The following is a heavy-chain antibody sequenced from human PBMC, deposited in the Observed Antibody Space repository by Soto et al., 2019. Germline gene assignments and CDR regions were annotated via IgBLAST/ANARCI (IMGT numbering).Heavy chain of an antibody. J-gene: IGHJ6*02. CDR1: GFTFSSYS. V-gene: IGHV3-48*02. CDR3: ARDYYDSSGYNYGMDV. CDR2: ISSSSSTI. Sequence: GGSLRLSCVGSGFTFSSYSMNWVRQAPGKGLEWVSYISSSSSTIYYADSVKGRFTISRDNAKNSLYLQMNSLRDEDTAVYYCARDYYDSSGYNYGMDVWGQGTTVTVSS. D-gene: IGHD3-22*01.